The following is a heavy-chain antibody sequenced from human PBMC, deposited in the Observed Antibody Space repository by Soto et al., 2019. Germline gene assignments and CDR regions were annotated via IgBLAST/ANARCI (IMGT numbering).Heavy chain of an antibody. D-gene: IGHD5-18*01. V-gene: IGHV4-30-4*01. CDR1: GGSISSGDYY. Sequence: QVQLQESGPGLVKPSQTLSLTCTVSGGSISSGDYYWSWIRQPPGKGLEWIGYIYYSGSTYYNPSLKSRVTISVDTSTNQFSLKLSSVTAADTAVYYCARVTSYSYRSGDGMDVWGQGTTVTVSS. CDR3: ARVTSYSYRSGDGMDV. CDR2: IYYSGST. J-gene: IGHJ6*02.